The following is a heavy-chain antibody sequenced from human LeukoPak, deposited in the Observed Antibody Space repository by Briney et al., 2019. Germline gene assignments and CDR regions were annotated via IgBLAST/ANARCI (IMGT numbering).Heavy chain of an antibody. Sequence: ASVKVSCKASGYSFTSHYMHWVRQAPGQGLEWMGLINPSGSSTLYAQKFQGRVTMTRDMSTTTDYMELSSLRSEDTAVYYCASALAAAGFDYWDQGTLVTVSS. V-gene: IGHV1-46*01. J-gene: IGHJ4*02. CDR1: GYSFTSHY. CDR3: ASALAAAGFDY. CDR2: INPSGSST. D-gene: IGHD6-13*01.